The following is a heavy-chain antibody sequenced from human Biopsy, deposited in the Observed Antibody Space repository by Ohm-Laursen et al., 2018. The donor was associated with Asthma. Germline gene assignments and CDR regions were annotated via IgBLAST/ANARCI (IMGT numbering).Heavy chain of an antibody. J-gene: IGHJ4*02. CDR2: ISYDGSSI. CDR3: AKEGVAGTHIED. Sequence: LSLTCAASRFTYEMHWVRQAPGKGLEWVAVISYDGSSIYYADSVKGRFTISRDNSKNTLSLQMNSLTAEDTAVYYCAKEGVAGTHIEDWGQGTLVTVSS. CDR1: RFTYE. V-gene: IGHV3-30*04. D-gene: IGHD6-19*01.